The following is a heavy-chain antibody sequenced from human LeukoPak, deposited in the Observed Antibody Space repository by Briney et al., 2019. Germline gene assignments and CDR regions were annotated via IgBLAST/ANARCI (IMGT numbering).Heavy chain of an antibody. Sequence: PSETLSLTCAVYGGSFSGYYWSWIRQPPGKGLEWIGEINHSGSTNYNPSLKSRVTISVDTSKNQFSLKLSSVTAADTAVYYCTRRRLSYDSSGFDYWGQGTLVTVSS. D-gene: IGHD3-22*01. CDR2: INHSGST. J-gene: IGHJ4*02. V-gene: IGHV4-34*01. CDR3: TRRRLSYDSSGFDY. CDR1: GGSFSGYY.